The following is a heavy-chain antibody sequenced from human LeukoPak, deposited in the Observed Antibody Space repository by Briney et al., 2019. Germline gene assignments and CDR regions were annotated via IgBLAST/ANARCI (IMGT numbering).Heavy chain of an antibody. CDR2: IYYSGST. D-gene: IGHD3-22*01. CDR3: ARVGVGYFDSSGYYRPDAFDI. CDR1: GASISSYY. Sequence: SETLSLTCTVSGASISSYYWSWIRQPPGRGLEWIGYIYYSGSTNYNPSLKSRVTISVDTSKNQFSLKLSSVTAADTAVYYCARVGVGYFDSSGYYRPDAFDIWGQGTMVTVSS. J-gene: IGHJ3*02. V-gene: IGHV4-59*01.